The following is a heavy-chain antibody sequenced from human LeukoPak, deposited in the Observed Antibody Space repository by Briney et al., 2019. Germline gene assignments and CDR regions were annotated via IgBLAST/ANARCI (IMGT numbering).Heavy chain of an antibody. V-gene: IGHV3-11*01. J-gene: IGHJ4*02. CDR3: ARVDVDTAMVTAFDY. D-gene: IGHD5-18*01. CDR2: ISSSGSTI. Sequence: GGSLRLSCAASGFTFSNAWMSWVRQAPGKGLERVSYISSSGSTIYYADSVKGRFTISRDNAKNSLYLQMNSLRAEDTAVYYCARVDVDTAMVTAFDYWGQGTLVTVSS. CDR1: GFTFSNAW.